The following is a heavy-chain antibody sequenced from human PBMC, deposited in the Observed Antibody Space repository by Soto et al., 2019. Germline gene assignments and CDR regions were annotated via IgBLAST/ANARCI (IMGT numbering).Heavy chain of an antibody. Sequence: GASVKVSCKASGGTFSSYAISWVRQAPGQGLEWMGGIIPIFGTANYAQKFQGRVTITADESTSTAYMELSSLRSEDTAVYYCAGSAILRYFDWLLNYWGQGTLVTVSS. CDR3: AGSAILRYFDWLLNY. D-gene: IGHD3-9*01. J-gene: IGHJ4*02. V-gene: IGHV1-69*13. CDR1: GGTFSSYA. CDR2: IIPIFGTA.